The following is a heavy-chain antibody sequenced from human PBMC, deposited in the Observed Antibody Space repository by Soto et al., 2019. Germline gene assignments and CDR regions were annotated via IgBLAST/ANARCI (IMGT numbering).Heavy chain of an antibody. Sequence: EVQLVESGGGLVKPGGSLRLSCAASGFTFSNAWMNWVRQAPGKGLEWVGRIKSKTDGGTTDYAAPVKGRFTISRDDSKNTLYLQMNSLKTEDTAVYYCTTPGASSSGGSCWDYYYGMDVWGQGTTVTVSS. J-gene: IGHJ6*02. CDR1: GFTFSNAW. CDR2: IKSKTDGGTT. D-gene: IGHD2-15*01. CDR3: TTPGASSSGGSCWDYYYGMDV. V-gene: IGHV3-15*07.